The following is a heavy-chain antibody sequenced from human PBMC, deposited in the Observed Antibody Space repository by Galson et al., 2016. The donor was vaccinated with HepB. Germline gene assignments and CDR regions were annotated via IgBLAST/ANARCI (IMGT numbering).Heavy chain of an antibody. Sequence: SETLSLTCAVYGGSFSGYSWSWVRQPPGKGLEWIGEINHSGSPNYNMSLKSRVTISADTSKSQFSLNLSFVTAADTAVYYCARDWNYGTSGMDVWGQGTTVTVS. CDR2: INHSGSP. J-gene: IGHJ6*02. CDR3: ARDWNYGTSGMDV. V-gene: IGHV4-34*01. D-gene: IGHD1-7*01. CDR1: GGSFSGYS.